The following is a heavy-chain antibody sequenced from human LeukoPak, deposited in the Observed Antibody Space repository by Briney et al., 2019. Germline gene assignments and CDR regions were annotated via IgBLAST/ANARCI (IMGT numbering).Heavy chain of an antibody. Sequence: PGGSLRLSCAAPGFTFSSYSMNWVRQAPGKGLEWGSSISSSSSYIYYADSVKRRFTISRDNAKNSLYLQMNSLRAEDTAVYYCARDRITMVRGVRDAFDIWGQGTMVTVSS. D-gene: IGHD3-10*01. CDR3: ARDRITMVRGVRDAFDI. J-gene: IGHJ3*02. CDR2: ISSSSSYI. CDR1: GFTFSSYS. V-gene: IGHV3-21*01.